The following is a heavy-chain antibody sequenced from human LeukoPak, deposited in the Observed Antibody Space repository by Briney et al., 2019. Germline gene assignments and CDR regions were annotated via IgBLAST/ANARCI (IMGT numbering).Heavy chain of an antibody. D-gene: IGHD3-3*01. CDR1: GFTFSSYA. V-gene: IGHV3-23*01. CDR3: AKTAYYDFWSGNGNWFDP. CDR2: ISGSGGST. Sequence: PGGSLRPSCAASGFTFSSYAMSWVRQAPGKGLEWVSGISGSGGSTYYADSVKGRFTISRDNSKNTLYLQMNSLRADDTAAYYCAKTAYYDFWSGNGNWFDPWGQGTLVTVSS. J-gene: IGHJ5*02.